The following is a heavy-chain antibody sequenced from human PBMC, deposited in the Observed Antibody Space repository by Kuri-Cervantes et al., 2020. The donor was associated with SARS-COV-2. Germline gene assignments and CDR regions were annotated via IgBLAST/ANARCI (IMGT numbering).Heavy chain of an antibody. Sequence: GGSLRLSCAACGFTFSSYDMHWVRQATGKGLEWVSAIGTAGDTYYPGSVKGRFTISRDNSKNTLYLQMNSLRAEDTAVYYCAKDLEDIVVVPAATVTPLGAFDIWGQGTMVTVSS. D-gene: IGHD2-2*01. CDR1: GFTFSSYD. CDR2: IGTAGDT. CDR3: AKDLEDIVVVPAATVTPLGAFDI. J-gene: IGHJ3*02. V-gene: IGHV3-13*01.